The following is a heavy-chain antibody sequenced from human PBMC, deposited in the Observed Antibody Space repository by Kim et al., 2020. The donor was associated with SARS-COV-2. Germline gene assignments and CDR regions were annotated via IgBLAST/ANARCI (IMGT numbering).Heavy chain of an antibody. CDR2: IYAGASHT. J-gene: IGHJ3*02. CDR1: GFTFSTYA. CDR3: AKDHGSDAFDI. V-gene: IGHV3-23*03. Sequence: GGSLRLSCAASGFTFSTYAMSWVRQAPGKGLEWVSVIYAGASHTFFTASVKGRFTVSRDDSKNTLYLQMDSLRAEDTAVYYCAKDHGSDAFDIWGQGTMVTVSS.